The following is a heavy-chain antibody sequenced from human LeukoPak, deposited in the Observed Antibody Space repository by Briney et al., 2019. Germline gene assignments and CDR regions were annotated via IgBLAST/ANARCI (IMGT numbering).Heavy chain of an antibody. CDR3: AKNDYGGNPLDYGMDV. CDR1: GFTFSSYG. Sequence: GGSLRLSCAASGFTFSSYGMHWVRQAPGKGLEWVAFIRYDGSNKYYADSVKGRFTISRDNSKNTLYLQMNSLRAEDTAVYYCAKNDYGGNPLDYGMDVWGQGTTVTVSS. V-gene: IGHV3-30*02. CDR2: IRYDGSNK. D-gene: IGHD4-23*01. J-gene: IGHJ6*02.